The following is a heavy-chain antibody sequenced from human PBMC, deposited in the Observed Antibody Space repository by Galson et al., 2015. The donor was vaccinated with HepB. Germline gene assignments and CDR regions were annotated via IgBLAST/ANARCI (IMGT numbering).Heavy chain of an antibody. Sequence: SVKVSCKASGYTFTGYYMHWVRQAPGQGLEWMGIINPSGGSTSYAQKFQGRVTMTRDTSTSTVYMELTSLRSEDTAVYYCASNQYNGHSYGYAMYHYYGMDVWSQGSTVTVSS. D-gene: IGHD5-18*01. CDR1: GYTFTGYY. CDR2: INPSGGST. CDR3: ASNQYNGHSYGYAMYHYYGMDV. J-gene: IGHJ6*02. V-gene: IGHV1-46*01.